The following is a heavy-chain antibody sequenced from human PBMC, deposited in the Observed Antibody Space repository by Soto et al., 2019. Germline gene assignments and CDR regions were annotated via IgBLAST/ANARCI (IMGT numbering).Heavy chain of an antibody. J-gene: IGHJ4*02. CDR3: AGLYPYESSGYRLNF. V-gene: IGHV4-39*01. CDR1: GGSIRSSSSY. Sequence: SETLSLTCAVYGGSIRSSSSYWGWVRQPPGKGLEWVGSIYYLGNTYYNPSLGSRATISVDTSKNQFSLNLRSVTAADTAVFYCAGLYPYESSGYRLNFWGQGTLVTVSS. CDR2: IYYLGNT. D-gene: IGHD3-22*01.